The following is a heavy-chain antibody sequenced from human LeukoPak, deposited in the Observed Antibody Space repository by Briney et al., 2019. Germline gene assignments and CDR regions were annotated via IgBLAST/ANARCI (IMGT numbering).Heavy chain of an antibody. V-gene: IGHV6-1*01. CDR3: ARVTGGSGSYYSPLHYYFDY. Sequence: SQTLSLTCAISGDSVSSKSAAWNWIRQSPSRGLEWLGRTYLRSSWIYEYALSVRSRINLSPDTCKNQFSLKLSSVTAADTAVYYCARVTGGSGSYYSPLHYYFDYWGQGTLVTVSS. CDR1: GDSVSSKSAA. J-gene: IGHJ4*02. D-gene: IGHD3-10*01. CDR2: TYLRSSWIY.